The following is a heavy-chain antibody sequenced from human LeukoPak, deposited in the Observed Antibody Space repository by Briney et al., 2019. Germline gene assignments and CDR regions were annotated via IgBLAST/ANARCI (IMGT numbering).Heavy chain of an antibody. Sequence: SETLSLTCAVSGGSISSGGYSWSWIRQPPGKGLEWIGYIYHSGSTYCNPSLKSRVTISVDRSKNQFSLKLSSVTAADTAVYYCASLNWLYYGMDVWGQGTTVTVSS. CDR1: GGSISSGGYS. V-gene: IGHV4-30-2*01. CDR3: ASLNWLYYGMDV. D-gene: IGHD3-9*01. J-gene: IGHJ6*02. CDR2: IYHSGST.